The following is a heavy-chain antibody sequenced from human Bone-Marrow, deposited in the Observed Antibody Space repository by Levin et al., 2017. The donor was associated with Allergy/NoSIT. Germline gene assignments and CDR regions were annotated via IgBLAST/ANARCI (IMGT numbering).Heavy chain of an antibody. J-gene: IGHJ4*02. Sequence: PGGSLRLSCTVSGGSISSYYWSWIRQPPGKGLEWIGYIYSSGNTNYNPSLKSRVTMSVDTSKNQFSLKLTSVTAADTAVYYCARGGPSWDYFDYCGQGALVTVSS. V-gene: IGHV4-59*08. D-gene: IGHD3-16*01. CDR3: ARGGPSWDYFDY. CDR2: IYSSGNT. CDR1: GGSISSYY.